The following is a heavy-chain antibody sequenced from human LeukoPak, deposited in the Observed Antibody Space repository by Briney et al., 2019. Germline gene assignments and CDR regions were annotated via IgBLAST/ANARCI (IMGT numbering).Heavy chain of an antibody. J-gene: IGHJ4*02. V-gene: IGHV1-46*01. Sequence: GAPVKVSCKASGYTFTSYYMHWVRQAPGQGLEWMGIINPSGGSTSYAQKFQGRVTMTRDTSASTAYMELSSLRSEDTAVYYCARGALRIAAAVDYWGQGTLVTVSS. CDR3: ARGALRIAAAVDY. CDR2: INPSGGST. D-gene: IGHD6-13*01. CDR1: GYTFTSYY.